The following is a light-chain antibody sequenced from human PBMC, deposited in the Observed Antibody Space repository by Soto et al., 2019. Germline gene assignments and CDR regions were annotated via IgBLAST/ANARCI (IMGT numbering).Light chain of an antibody. V-gene: IGLV1-40*01. CDR1: SSNIGAGYD. Sequence: QSVLTQPPSVSGAPGQRVTISCTGSSSNIGAGYDVHWYQQLPGTAPKLLIYGNSNRPAGVPDRFSGSKSGTSASLAITGLQAEDEADYYCQSYDSGPSLVFGGGTKLTVL. CDR3: QSYDSGPSLV. J-gene: IGLJ2*01. CDR2: GNS.